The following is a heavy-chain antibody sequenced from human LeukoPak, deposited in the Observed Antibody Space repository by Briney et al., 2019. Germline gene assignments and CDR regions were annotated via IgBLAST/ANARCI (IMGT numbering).Heavy chain of an antibody. CDR1: GFTFSSYA. J-gene: IGHJ4*02. CDR2: ISYDGNNK. V-gene: IGHV3-30*04. D-gene: IGHD6-19*01. CDR3: ARESIAVADY. Sequence: PGGSLRLSCAASGFTFSSYAMHWVRQAPGKGLEWVAVISYDGNNKYYADSVKGRFTISRDNSKNTLYLQMNSLRAEDTAVYYCARESIAVADYRGQGTLVTVSS.